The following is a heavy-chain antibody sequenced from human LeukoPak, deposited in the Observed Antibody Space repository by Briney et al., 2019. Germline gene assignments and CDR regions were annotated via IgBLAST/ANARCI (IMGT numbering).Heavy chain of an antibody. D-gene: IGHD1-26*01. CDR1: GYAFTSYG. Sequence: ASVKVSCKASGYAFTSYGISWVRQAPGQGLEWMGWISAYNGNTNYAQKLQGRVTMTTDTSTSTAYMELRSLRSDDTAVYYCARVGGQTEWELIGYWGQGTLVTVSS. CDR3: ARVGGQTEWELIGY. J-gene: IGHJ4*02. CDR2: ISAYNGNT. V-gene: IGHV1-18*01.